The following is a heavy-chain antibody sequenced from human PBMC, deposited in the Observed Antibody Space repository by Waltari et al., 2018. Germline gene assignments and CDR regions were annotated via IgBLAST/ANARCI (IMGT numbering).Heavy chain of an antibody. V-gene: IGHV2-5*02. Sequence: QITLKESGPTLVKPTQTLTLTCPFSGFSLSTSGVGVGWIRQPPGKALEWLALIYWDDDKRYSPCLKSRLTITKDTCKNQVVLTTTNMDPVDTATYYGAHSPTGGYCSKTSCSPGVGWFDHWGQGTLVTVSS. D-gene: IGHD2-2*01. CDR3: AHSPTGGYCSKTSCSPGVGWFDH. CDR1: GFSLSTSGVG. J-gene: IGHJ5*02. CDR2: IYWDDDK.